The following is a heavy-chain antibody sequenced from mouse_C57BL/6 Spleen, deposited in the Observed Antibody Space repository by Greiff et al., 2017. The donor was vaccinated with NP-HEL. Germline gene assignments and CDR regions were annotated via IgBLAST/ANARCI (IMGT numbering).Heavy chain of an antibody. Sequence: EVQRVESGGGLVKPGGSLKLSCAASGFTFSDYGMHWVRQAPEKGLEWVAYISSGSSTIYYADTVKGRFPISRDNAKNTLFLQMTSLRSDDTAMYYCARDGPYAMDYWGQGTSVTVSS. CDR3: ARDGPYAMDY. J-gene: IGHJ4*01. CDR2: ISSGSSTI. CDR1: GFTFSDYG. V-gene: IGHV5-17*01. D-gene: IGHD2-3*01.